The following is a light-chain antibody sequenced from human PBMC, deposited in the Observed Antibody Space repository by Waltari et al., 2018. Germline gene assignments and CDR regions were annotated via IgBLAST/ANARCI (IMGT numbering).Light chain of an antibody. CDR2: AAS. V-gene: IGKV1-9*01. J-gene: IGKJ4*01. CDR1: PGIGSS. CDR3: QQLIDYPLT. Sequence: DIQLTQSPSFLSASVGDRVTITCRARPGIGSSLAWYQQKPGKTPKLLIYAASTLQSGVPSRFSGSGSRTEFTLTISSLQPEDFATYYCQQLIDYPLTFGGGTKVEIK.